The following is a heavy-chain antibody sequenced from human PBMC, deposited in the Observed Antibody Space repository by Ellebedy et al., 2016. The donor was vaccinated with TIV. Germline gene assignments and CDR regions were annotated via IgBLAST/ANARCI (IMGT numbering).Heavy chain of an antibody. CDR3: AKDGGYDYIWGSSDY. V-gene: IGHV3-7*03. D-gene: IGHD3-16*01. CDR1: GFTFSSYW. CDR2: IKQDGSEK. Sequence: GESLKISCAASGFTFSSYWMSWVRQAPGKGLEWVANIKQDGSEKYYVDSVKGRFTISRDNAKNSLYLQMSSLRAEDTAVYYCAKDGGYDYIWGSSDYWGQGTLVTVSS. J-gene: IGHJ4*02.